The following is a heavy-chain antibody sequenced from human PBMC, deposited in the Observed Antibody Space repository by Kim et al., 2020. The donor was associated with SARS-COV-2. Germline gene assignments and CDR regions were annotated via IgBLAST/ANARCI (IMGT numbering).Heavy chain of an antibody. V-gene: IGHV4-39*07. CDR1: GGSISSSSYY. D-gene: IGHD5-18*01. J-gene: IGHJ6*02. CDR2: IYYSGST. Sequence: SETLSLTCTVSGGSISSSSYYWGWIRQPPGKGLEWIGSIYYSGSTYYNPSLKSRVTISVDTSKNQFSLKLSSVTAADTAVYYCARDSGEGYSYGYYYYYGMDVWGQGTTVTVSS. CDR3: ARDSGEGYSYGYYYYYGMDV.